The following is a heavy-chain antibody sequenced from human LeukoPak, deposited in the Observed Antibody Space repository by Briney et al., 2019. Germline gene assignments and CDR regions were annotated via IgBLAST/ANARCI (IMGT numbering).Heavy chain of an antibody. D-gene: IGHD3-22*01. CDR2: IYYSGST. CDR1: GGSISSYY. Sequence: PSETLSLTCTVSGGSISSYYWSWIRQPPGKGLEWIGYIYYSGSTNYNPSLKSRVTISVDTSKNQFSLKLSSVTAADTAVYYCAGGATYYYDSSGYPTYDYWGQGTLVTVSS. J-gene: IGHJ4*02. V-gene: IGHV4-59*01. CDR3: AGGATYYYDSSGYPTYDY.